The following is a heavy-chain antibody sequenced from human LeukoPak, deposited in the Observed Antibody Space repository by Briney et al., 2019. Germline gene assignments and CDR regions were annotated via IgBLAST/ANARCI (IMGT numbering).Heavy chain of an antibody. V-gene: IGHV3-7*01. CDR3: ARDLRGTYYPEYFDY. J-gene: IGHJ4*02. CDR2: IKQDGSEK. Sequence: GGSLRLSCAASGFTFSSYWMSWVRQAPGKGLEWVANIKQDGSEKYYVDSVKGRFTISRDNAKNSLYLQMNSLRAEDTAVYYCARDLRGTYYPEYFDYWGQGTLVTVSS. CDR1: GFTFSSYW. D-gene: IGHD1-26*01.